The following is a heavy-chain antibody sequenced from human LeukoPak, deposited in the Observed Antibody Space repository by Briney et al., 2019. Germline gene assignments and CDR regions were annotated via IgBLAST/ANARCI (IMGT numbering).Heavy chain of an antibody. Sequence: PSETLSLTCTVSGGSISSGDYYWSWIRQPPGKGLEWIGHIYYSGSTNYNPSLKSRVTISIDTSKNQFSLRLSSVTAADTAVYYCARAHQNYYYGMDVWGQGTTVTVSS. CDR3: ARAHQNYYYGMDV. J-gene: IGHJ6*02. V-gene: IGHV4-61*08. CDR1: GGSISSGDYY. CDR2: IYYSGST.